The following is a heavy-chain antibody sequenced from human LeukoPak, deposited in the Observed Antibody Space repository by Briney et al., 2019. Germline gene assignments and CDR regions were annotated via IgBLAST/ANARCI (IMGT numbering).Heavy chain of an antibody. Sequence: VESLGLSCAASGFTFSSYAMSWVRQAPGKGLEWVSAISGSGGSTYYADSVKGRFTISRDNSKNTLHLQMNSLRAEDTAVYYCAKEYDFWSGMNLDYWGQGTLVTVSS. CDR2: ISGSGGST. D-gene: IGHD3-3*01. J-gene: IGHJ4*02. V-gene: IGHV3-23*01. CDR3: AKEYDFWSGMNLDY. CDR1: GFTFSSYA.